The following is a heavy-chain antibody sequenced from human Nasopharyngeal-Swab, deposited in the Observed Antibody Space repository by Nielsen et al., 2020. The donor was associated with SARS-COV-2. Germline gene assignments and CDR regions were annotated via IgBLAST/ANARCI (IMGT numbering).Heavy chain of an antibody. CDR1: GGSISSSSYY. CDR3: ARPVAGRGVSAFDI. Sequence: SETLSLTCTVSGGSISSSSYYWGWIRQPPGKGLEWIGTIYHSGSTNYNPSLKSRVTISVDTSKNQFSLKLSSVTAADTAVYYCARPVAGRGVSAFDIWGQGTMVTVSS. V-gene: IGHV4-39*07. J-gene: IGHJ3*02. CDR2: IYHSGST. D-gene: IGHD6-19*01.